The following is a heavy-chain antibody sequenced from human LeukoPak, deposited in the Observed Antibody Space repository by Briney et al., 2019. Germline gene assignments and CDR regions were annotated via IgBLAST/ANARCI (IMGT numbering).Heavy chain of an antibody. CDR2: ISGSGGST. V-gene: IGHV3-23*01. CDR3: AKDRYGSGREKDY. Sequence: PGGSLRLSCAASGFTFSSYAISWVRQAPGKGLEWVSTISGSGGSTYYADSVKGRFTISRDNSKNTLYLQMNSLRAEDTAVYYCAKDRYGSGREKDYWGQGTLVTVSS. J-gene: IGHJ4*02. D-gene: IGHD3-10*01. CDR1: GFTFSSYA.